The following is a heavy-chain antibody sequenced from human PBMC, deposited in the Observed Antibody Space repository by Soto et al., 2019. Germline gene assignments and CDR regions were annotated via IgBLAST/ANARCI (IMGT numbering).Heavy chain of an antibody. Sequence: ASVKVSCKASGGTFSSYAISWVRQAPGQGLEWMGEIIPIFGTANYAQKFQGRVTITADESTSTAYMELSSLRSEDTAVYYCARASLYDSSGYYYPKDAFDIWGQGTMVTVSS. V-gene: IGHV1-69*13. J-gene: IGHJ3*02. CDR1: GGTFSSYA. CDR2: IIPIFGTA. CDR3: ARASLYDSSGYYYPKDAFDI. D-gene: IGHD3-22*01.